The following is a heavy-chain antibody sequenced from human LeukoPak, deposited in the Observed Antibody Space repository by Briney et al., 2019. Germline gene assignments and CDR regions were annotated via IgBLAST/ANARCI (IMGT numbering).Heavy chain of an antibody. V-gene: IGHV3-30*18. Sequence: GGSLRLSCAASGFTFSSYGMHWVRQAPGKGLEWVAVVSYDGNTKYYADSVKGRITISRDNSKNTLYLQMNSLRAEVTAVYYCAKEFASGYQDYWGQGTLVTVSS. CDR3: AKEFASGYQDY. CDR1: GFTFSSYG. CDR2: VSYDGNTK. D-gene: IGHD3-3*01. J-gene: IGHJ4*02.